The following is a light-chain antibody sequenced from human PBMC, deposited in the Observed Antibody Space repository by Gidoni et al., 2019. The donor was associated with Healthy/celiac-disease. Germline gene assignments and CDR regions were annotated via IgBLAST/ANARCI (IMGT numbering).Light chain of an antibody. Sequence: DIAMTHSPLSLPVTPGEPASIPCRSSQSLLHSNGYNYLVWYLQKPGQSPQLLIYLGSNRASGVPDRFSGSGSGTDFTLKISRVEAEDVGVYYCMQALQTPWTFGQGTKVEIK. CDR2: LGS. CDR3: MQALQTPWT. V-gene: IGKV2-28*01. CDR1: QSLLHSNGYNY. J-gene: IGKJ1*01.